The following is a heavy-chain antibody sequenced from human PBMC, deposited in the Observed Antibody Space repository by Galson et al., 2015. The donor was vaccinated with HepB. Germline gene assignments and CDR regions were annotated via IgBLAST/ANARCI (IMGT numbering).Heavy chain of an antibody. J-gene: IGHJ6*02. V-gene: IGHV3-15*01. Sequence: SLRLSCAASGFTFSNAWMSWVRQAPGKGLEWVGRIKSKTDGGTTDYAAPVKGRFTISRDDSKNTLYLQMNSLKTEDTAVYYCTTDKKVNRKNGMDVWGQGTTVTVSS. CDR3: TTDKKVNRKNGMDV. CDR2: IKSKTDGGTT. CDR1: GFTFSNAW.